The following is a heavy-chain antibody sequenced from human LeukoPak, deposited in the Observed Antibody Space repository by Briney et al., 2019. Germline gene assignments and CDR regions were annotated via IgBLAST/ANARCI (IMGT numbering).Heavy chain of an antibody. J-gene: IGHJ4*02. CDR3: ARVWRSEYFDY. Sequence: GGTLRLSCAASGFTFTSYGMSWVRQAPGKGLEWVSGISGSGGSTYYADSVKGRFTISRDNAKNSLYLQMNSLRAEDTAVYYCARVWRSEYFDYWGQGTLVTVSS. CDR1: GFTFTSYG. V-gene: IGHV3-23*01. D-gene: IGHD3-10*01. CDR2: ISGSGGST.